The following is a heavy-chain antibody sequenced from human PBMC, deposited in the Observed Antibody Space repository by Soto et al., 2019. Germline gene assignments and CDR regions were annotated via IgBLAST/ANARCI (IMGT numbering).Heavy chain of an antibody. Sequence: SSETLSLTCTVSGGSINSGGYYWNWIRQHPGKGLEWIGYIYYTGSTSYNPSLKSRVTMSVDTSKNQFSLTLSSVTAADTAVCYCVRAQTIFGVRTVFDFWGRRTLVTVSS. CDR3: VRAQTIFGVRTVFDF. V-gene: IGHV4-31*03. CDR2: IYYTGST. D-gene: IGHD3-3*01. CDR1: GGSINSGGYY. J-gene: IGHJ4*01.